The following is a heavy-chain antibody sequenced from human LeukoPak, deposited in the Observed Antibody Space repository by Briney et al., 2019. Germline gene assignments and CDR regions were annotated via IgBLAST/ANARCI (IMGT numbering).Heavy chain of an antibody. Sequence: SETLSLTCTVSGGSISSYYWSWIRQPPGKGLEWIGYIYYSGSTNYNPSLKSRVTISVDTSKNQFSLKLSSVTAADTAVYYCARRSSIMGSYLYYFDYWGQGTLVPVSS. CDR2: IYYSGST. J-gene: IGHJ4*02. CDR3: ARRSSIMGSYLYYFDY. V-gene: IGHV4-59*01. D-gene: IGHD1-26*01. CDR1: GGSISSYY.